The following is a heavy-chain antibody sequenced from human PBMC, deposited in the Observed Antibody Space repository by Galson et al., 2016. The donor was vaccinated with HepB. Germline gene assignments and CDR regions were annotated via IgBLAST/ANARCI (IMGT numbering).Heavy chain of an antibody. V-gene: IGHV3-74*01. CDR3: ARVLGSYQSFDY. D-gene: IGHD1-26*01. CDR2: INSDGSST. J-gene: IGHJ4*02. Sequence: SLRLSCAASGFTFSSYWMHWGGQAPGKGLVWVSRINSDGSSTSYADSVKGRFTISRDNAKNTLYLQMNSLRAEDTAVYYCARVLGSYQSFDYWGQGTLVTVSS. CDR1: GFTFSSYW.